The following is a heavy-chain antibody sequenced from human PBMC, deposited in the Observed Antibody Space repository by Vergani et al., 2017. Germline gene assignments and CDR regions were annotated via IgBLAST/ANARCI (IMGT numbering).Heavy chain of an antibody. CDR3: ARDPRLKEDYYYYYMDV. CDR2: ISAYNGNT. J-gene: IGHJ6*03. Sequence: QVQLVQSGAEVKKPGASVKVSCKASGYTFTSYGISWVRQAPGQGLEWMGWISAYNGNTNYAQKLQGRVTMTTDTSTSTADMELRSLRSDDTAVYYCARDPRLKEDYYYYYMDVWGKGTTVTISS. CDR1: GYTFTSYG. V-gene: IGHV1-18*01.